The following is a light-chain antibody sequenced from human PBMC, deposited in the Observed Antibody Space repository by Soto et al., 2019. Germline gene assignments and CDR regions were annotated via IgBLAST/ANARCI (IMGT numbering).Light chain of an antibody. CDR2: KAS. V-gene: IGKV1-5*03. CDR3: QQYNSYHS. CDR1: QSISSW. J-gene: IGKJ4*01. Sequence: DIPMTQSPSTLSASVGDRVTITCRASQSISSWLAWYQQKPGKAPKLLTYKASSLESGVPSRFSGSGSGTEFTLTISSLQPDDFATYYCQQYNSYHSFGGGTKVEIK.